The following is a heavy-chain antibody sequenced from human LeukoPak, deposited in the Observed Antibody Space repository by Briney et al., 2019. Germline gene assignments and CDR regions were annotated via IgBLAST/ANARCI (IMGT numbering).Heavy chain of an antibody. CDR1: GFTFSSCS. CDR3: ARRGETNSRFYILTGYYRYYFDY. D-gene: IGHD3-9*01. J-gene: IGHJ4*02. CDR2: ISSSSSYI. V-gene: IGHV3-21*01. Sequence: PGGSQRLLCAASGFTFSSCSMNWVRHAPGEGLEWLSSISSSSSYIFYVESVKGPFTISRDNSKNSLYLQKNSLKVEDTAVYYCARRGETNSRFYILTGYYRYYFDYWGQGTLVTVSS.